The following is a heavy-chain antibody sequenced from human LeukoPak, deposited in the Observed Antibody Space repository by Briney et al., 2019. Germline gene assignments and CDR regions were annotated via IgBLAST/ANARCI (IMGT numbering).Heavy chain of an antibody. CDR2: ISGSGST. Sequence: PGGSLRLSCVASGYIFNNYAVSWVRQAPGKGLEWVSAISGSGSTYYADSVKGRFTISRDNSKNTGYLQMNSLRAEDTAVYYCVKGGQDCSPTPCYYDWGQGTLVTVSS. J-gene: IGHJ4*02. CDR1: GYIFNNYA. CDR3: VKGGQDCSPTPCYYD. V-gene: IGHV3-23*01. D-gene: IGHD2-2*01.